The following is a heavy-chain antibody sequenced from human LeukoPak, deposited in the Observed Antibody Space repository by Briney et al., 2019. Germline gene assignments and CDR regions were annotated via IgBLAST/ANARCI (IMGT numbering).Heavy chain of an antibody. CDR2: INPSGGST. Sequence: ASVKVSCKASGYTFTSYYMHWVRQAPGQGLEWMGIINPSGGSTSYAQKFQGRVTMTRDMSTSTVYMELRSLRSEDTAVYYCARDHGYCSSTSCYHWFDPWGQGTLVTVSS. V-gene: IGHV1-46*01. J-gene: IGHJ5*02. D-gene: IGHD2-2*03. CDR1: GYTFTSYY. CDR3: ARDHGYCSSTSCYHWFDP.